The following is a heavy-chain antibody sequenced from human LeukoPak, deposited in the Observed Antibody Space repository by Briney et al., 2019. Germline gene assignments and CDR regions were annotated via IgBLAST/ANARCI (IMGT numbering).Heavy chain of an antibody. J-gene: IGHJ4*02. D-gene: IGHD3-10*01. V-gene: IGHV4-59*08. CDR3: ARHQLRGFLDDN. CDR1: GGTISSDY. CDR2: IYYSGTT. Sequence: SETLSLTCAVSGGTISSDYWSWIRQPPGKGLEWIGCIYYSGTTNYNPSLNSRVTITIDTSKTQFSLRLTSVTAADTAVYFCARHQLRGFLDDNWGQGTLVTVSS.